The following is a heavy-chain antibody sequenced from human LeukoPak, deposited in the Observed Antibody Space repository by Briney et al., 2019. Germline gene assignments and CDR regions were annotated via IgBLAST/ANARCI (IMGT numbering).Heavy chain of an antibody. CDR2: ISSSGSTI. CDR1: GFTFSDYY. V-gene: IGHV3-11*01. Sequence: GGSLRLSCAAPGFTFSDYYMSWIRQAPGKGLEWVSYISSSGSTIYYADSVKGRFTISRDNAKNSLYLQMNSLRAEDTAVYYCARGHLYCTNGVCYEDYWGQGTLVTVSS. J-gene: IGHJ4*02. D-gene: IGHD2-8*01. CDR3: ARGHLYCTNGVCYEDY.